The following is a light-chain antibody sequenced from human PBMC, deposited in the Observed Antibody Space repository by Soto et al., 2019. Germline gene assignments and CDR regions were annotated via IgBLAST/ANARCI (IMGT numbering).Light chain of an antibody. J-gene: IGKJ1*01. V-gene: IGKV3-15*01. CDR1: QSVNTF. CDR2: GAS. CDR3: QQYINWPSWT. Sequence: EKVLTHSPATLSLSPGERATLSCRASQSVNTFLAWYQHKPGQAPRLLIYGASTRATGIPARFSGSGSGTEFTLTISSLQSEDFAVYYYQQYINWPSWTFGQRTEVDVK.